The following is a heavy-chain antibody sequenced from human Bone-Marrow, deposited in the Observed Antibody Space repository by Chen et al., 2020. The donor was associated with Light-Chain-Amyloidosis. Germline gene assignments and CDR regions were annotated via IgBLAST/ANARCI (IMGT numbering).Heavy chain of an antibody. CDR2: IIPIFGTA. D-gene: IGHD2-15*01. Sequence: QVQLVQSGAEVKKPGSSVKVSCKASGGTFSSYAISWVRQAPGQGLEWMGGIIPIFGTANYAQKFQGRVTITADESTSTAYMELSSLRSEDTAVYYCATPHCSGGSCYRDYYGMDVWGQGTTVTVSS. CDR3: ATPHCSGGSCYRDYYGMDV. V-gene: IGHV1-69*01. CDR1: GGTFSSYA. J-gene: IGHJ6*02.